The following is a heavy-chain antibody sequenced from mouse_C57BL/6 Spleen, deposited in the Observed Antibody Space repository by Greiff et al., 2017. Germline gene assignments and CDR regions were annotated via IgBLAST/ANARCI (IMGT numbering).Heavy chain of an antibody. CDR2: IDPSDSYT. CDR3: ARWGNFPY. CDR1: GYTFTSYW. J-gene: IGHJ2*01. Sequence: QVQLQQPGAELVMPGASVKLSCKASGYTFTSYWMHWVKQRPGQGLEWIGEIDPSDSYTNYNQKFKGKSTLTVDKSSSTAYMQLSSQTSEDSAVYYCARWGNFPYWGQGTTLTVSS. D-gene: IGHD2-1*01. V-gene: IGHV1-69*01.